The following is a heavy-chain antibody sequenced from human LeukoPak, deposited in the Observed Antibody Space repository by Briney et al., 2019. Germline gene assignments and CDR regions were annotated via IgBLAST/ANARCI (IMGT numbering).Heavy chain of an antibody. Sequence: SETLSLTCTVSGGSLSNYYWSWIRQPPGKGLEWIGYIYYSGSINYNPSLKSRVTISVDMSKNQFSLQLSSVTAADTAVYYCARQSRDGDYIAKLFNYWGQGTLVTVSS. V-gene: IGHV4-59*08. CDR3: ARQSRDGDYIAKLFNY. J-gene: IGHJ4*02. D-gene: IGHD4-17*01. CDR2: IYYSGSI. CDR1: GGSLSNYY.